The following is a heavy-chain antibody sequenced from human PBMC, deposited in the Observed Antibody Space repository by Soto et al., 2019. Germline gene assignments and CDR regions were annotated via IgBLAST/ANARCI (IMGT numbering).Heavy chain of an antibody. V-gene: IGHV3-33*01. J-gene: IGHJ6*02. CDR3: AREGYYYDSSGYYGMDV. CDR2: IWYDGSNK. D-gene: IGHD3-22*01. Sequence: PGGSLRLSCAASGFTFSSYGMHWVRQAPGKGLEWVAVIWYDGSNKYYADSVKGRFTISRDNSKNTLYLQMNSLRAEDTAVYYCAREGYYYDSSGYYGMDVWGQGTTVTVSS. CDR1: GFTFSSYG.